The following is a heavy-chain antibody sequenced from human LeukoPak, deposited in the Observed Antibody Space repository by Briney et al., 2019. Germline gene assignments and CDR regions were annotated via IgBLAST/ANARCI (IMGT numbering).Heavy chain of an antibody. CDR1: GGSFSGYY. Sequence: PSETLSPTCAVYGGSFSGYYWSWIRQPPGKGLEWIGEINHSGSTNYNPSLKSRVTISVDTSKNQFSLKLSSVTAADTAVYYCARVRATGAHDCWGQGTLVTVSS. CDR2: INHSGST. J-gene: IGHJ4*02. CDR3: ARVRATGAHDC. D-gene: IGHD7-27*01. V-gene: IGHV4-34*01.